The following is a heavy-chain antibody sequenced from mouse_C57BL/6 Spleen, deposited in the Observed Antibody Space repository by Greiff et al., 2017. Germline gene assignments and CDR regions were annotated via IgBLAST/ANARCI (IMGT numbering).Heavy chain of an antibody. Sequence: EVKLMESGPELVKPGASVKISCKASGYAFTDYYMNWVKQSHGKSLEWIGVINPYNGGTSYNQKFKDKATLTVDKSSSTAYMELNSLTSEDSAVYYCARGGYYYGSSHWYFDGWGTGTTVTVSS. CDR3: ARGGYYYGSSHWYFDG. J-gene: IGHJ1*03. CDR2: INPYNGGT. V-gene: IGHV1-19*01. D-gene: IGHD1-1*01. CDR1: GYAFTDYY.